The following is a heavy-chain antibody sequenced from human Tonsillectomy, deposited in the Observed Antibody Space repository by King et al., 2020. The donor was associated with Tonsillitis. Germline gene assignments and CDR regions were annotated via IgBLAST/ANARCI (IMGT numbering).Heavy chain of an antibody. V-gene: IGHV3-30*18. CDR2: IAYDASYE. J-gene: IGHJ2*01. D-gene: IGHD3-16*02. CDR1: GFTFSNYG. Sequence: VQLVESGGGVVQPGRSLRLSCAASGFTFSNYGMHWVRQAPGKGLEWVALIAYDASYENYADSVKGRFAISRDNSKNTLYLEMNSLRFEDTAVYYCAKDGIALSKWSFDVWGRGTLVTVSS. CDR3: AKDGIALSKWSFDV.